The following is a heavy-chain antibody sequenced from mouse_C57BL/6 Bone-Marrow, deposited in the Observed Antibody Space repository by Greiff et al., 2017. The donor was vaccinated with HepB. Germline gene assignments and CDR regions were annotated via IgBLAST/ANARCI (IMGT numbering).Heavy chain of an antibody. Sequence: EVKLMESGGGLVKPGGSLKLSCAASGFTFSDYGMHWVRQAPEKGLEWVAYISSGSSTIYYADTVKGRFTISRDNAKNTLFLQMTSLRSEDTAMYYCAREDYYGKDYAMDYWGQGTPVTVSS. CDR2: ISSGSSTI. J-gene: IGHJ4*01. CDR3: AREDYYGKDYAMDY. CDR1: GFTFSDYG. V-gene: IGHV5-17*01. D-gene: IGHD1-1*01.